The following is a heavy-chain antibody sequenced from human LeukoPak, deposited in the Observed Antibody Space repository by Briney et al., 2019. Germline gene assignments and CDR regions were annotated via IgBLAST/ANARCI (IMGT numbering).Heavy chain of an antibody. Sequence: PGGSLRLSCAASGFTLSSYWLSWVRQAPGKGLEWVANIKQDGSKKYYVGSVKGRFTISRDNAKNSLYLQMKSLCAEDTAVYYCARDGAAVGDDFDYWGQGTLVTVSS. D-gene: IGHD6-13*01. CDR3: ARDGAAVGDDFDY. J-gene: IGHJ4*02. CDR2: IKQDGSKK. CDR1: GFTLSSYW. V-gene: IGHV3-7*01.